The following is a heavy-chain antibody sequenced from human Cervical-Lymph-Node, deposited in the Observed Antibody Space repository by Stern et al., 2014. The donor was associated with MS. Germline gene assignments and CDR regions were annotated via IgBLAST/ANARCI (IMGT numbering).Heavy chain of an antibody. J-gene: IGHJ4*02. D-gene: IGHD6-13*01. Sequence: QVQLVQSGAEVKKPGASVRVSCKASGYIFSDFGISWVRQAPGQGLEWMGCVNVFNCYTNYAQRLQDRVIMTTDTSTSTAYRELRSLTSDDTSIYYCARGKRAAGGYWGQGTLVIVSS. CDR1: GYIFSDFG. CDR3: ARGKRAAGGY. CDR2: VNVFNCYT. V-gene: IGHV1-18*01.